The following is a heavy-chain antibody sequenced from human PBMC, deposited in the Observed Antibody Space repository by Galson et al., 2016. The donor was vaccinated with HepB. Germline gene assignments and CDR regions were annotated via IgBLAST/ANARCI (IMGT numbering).Heavy chain of an antibody. CDR1: GGSIRGGNW. J-gene: IGHJ3*02. D-gene: IGHD3-16*01. Sequence: ETLSLTCAVSGGSIRGGNWWSWVRQSPEKGLEWIGDIYFEGNTNYNPSLKSRVTVSVDKSKKWFSLKLTFVTAADTAMYYCARRAGSNNYDGAFDIWGQGTMVTVSS. V-gene: IGHV4-4*02. CDR2: IYFEGNT. CDR3: ARRAGSNNYDGAFDI.